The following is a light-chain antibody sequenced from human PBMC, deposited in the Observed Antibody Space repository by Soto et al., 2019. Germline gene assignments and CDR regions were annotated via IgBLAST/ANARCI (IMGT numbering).Light chain of an antibody. CDR1: NSDVGAYNY. CDR2: EVS. Sequence: QSALTQPASVSGSPGQSITISCTGTNSDVGAYNYVSWYQQHPGKAPKLMIFEVSNRPSGVSNRFSGSKSGNTASLTISGLQAEDGADYYCCSYTSTFTLVFGGGTQLTVL. J-gene: IGLJ2*01. V-gene: IGLV2-14*01. CDR3: CSYTSTFTLV.